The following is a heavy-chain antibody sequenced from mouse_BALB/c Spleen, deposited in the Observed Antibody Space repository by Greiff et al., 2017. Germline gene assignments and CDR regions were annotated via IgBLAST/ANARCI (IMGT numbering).Heavy chain of an antibody. CDR3: NAGDGFAY. D-gene: IGHD3-3*01. Sequence: VQLQQSGAELVRPGASVKLSCTASGFNIKDYYMHWVKQRPEQGLEWIGWIDPENGDTEYAPKFQGKATMTADTSSNTAYLQLSSLTSEDTAVYYCNAGDGFAYWGQGTLVTVSA. J-gene: IGHJ3*01. CDR1: GFNIKDYY. V-gene: IGHV14-4*02. CDR2: IDPENGDT.